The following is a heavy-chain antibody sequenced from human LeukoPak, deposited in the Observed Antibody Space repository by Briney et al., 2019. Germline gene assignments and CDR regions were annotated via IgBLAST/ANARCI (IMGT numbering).Heavy chain of an antibody. CDR3: ARGAGYSGYDRSGEFDY. CDR1: GGTFISYA. D-gene: IGHD5-12*01. J-gene: IGHJ4*02. CDR2: IIPIFGTA. V-gene: IGHV1-69*01. Sequence: SVKVSCKASGGTFISYAISWVRQAPGQGLEWMGGIIPIFGTANYAQKFQGRVTITADESTSTAYMELSSLRSEDTAVYYCARGAGYSGYDRSGEFDYWGQGTLVTVSS.